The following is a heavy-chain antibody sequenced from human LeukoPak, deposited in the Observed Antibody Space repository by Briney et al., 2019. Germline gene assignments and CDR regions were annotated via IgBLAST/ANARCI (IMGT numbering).Heavy chain of an antibody. CDR2: INHSGST. CDR1: GGSFSGYY. CDR3: AREFGSSWSFDY. V-gene: IGHV4-34*01. J-gene: IGHJ4*02. Sequence: SETLSLTCAVYGGSFSGYYWSWIRQPPGKGLEWIGEINHSGSTNYNPSLKSRVTISVDTSKNQFSLKLSSVTAADTAVYYCAREFGSSWSFDYWGQETLVTVSS. D-gene: IGHD6-13*01.